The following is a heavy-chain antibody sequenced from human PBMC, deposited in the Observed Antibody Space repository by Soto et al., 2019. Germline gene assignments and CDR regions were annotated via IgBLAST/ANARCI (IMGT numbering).Heavy chain of an antibody. Sequence: QVQLVESGGGVVQPGRSLRLSCAASGFTFSSYGMHWVRQAPGKGLEWVAVIWYDGSNKYYADSVKGRFTISRDNSKNTLYLQMNSLRAEDTAGDYCARELRRIQRNGMDVLGQVTTVTVAS. CDR2: IWYDGSNK. V-gene: IGHV3-33*01. CDR1: GFTFSSYG. J-gene: IGHJ6*02. D-gene: IGHD5-18*01. CDR3: ARELRRIQRNGMDV.